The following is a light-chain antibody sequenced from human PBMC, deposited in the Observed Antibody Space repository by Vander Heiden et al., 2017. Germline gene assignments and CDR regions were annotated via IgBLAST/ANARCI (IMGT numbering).Light chain of an antibody. CDR2: DES. V-gene: IGKV1-33*01. CDR3: QQYDNLPPLT. CDR1: QDISNY. J-gene: IGKJ4*01. Sequence: DIQMTQSPSSLSASVGDRVTITCQASQDISNYLNWYQQKPGKAPKLLIYDESNLETGVPSRFSGSGYGKDFTFTISSLQPEDIATYYCQQYDNLPPLTFGGGTKVEIK.